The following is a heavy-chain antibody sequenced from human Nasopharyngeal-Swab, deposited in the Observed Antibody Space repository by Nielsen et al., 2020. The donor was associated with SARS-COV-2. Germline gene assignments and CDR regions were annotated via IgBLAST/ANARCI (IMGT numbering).Heavy chain of an antibody. J-gene: IGHJ4*02. CDR1: GFTFSSSD. CDR2: IDSSGRNT. CDR3: ARAEQQLVPFDY. Sequence: GESLKISCAASGFTFSSSDMNWVRQAPGKGLDWVSAIDSSGRNTYYADSVRGRFTISRDNSKNTLYLQMNSLRAEDTAVYYCARAEQQLVPFDYWGQGTLVTVSS. D-gene: IGHD6-13*01. V-gene: IGHV3-23*05.